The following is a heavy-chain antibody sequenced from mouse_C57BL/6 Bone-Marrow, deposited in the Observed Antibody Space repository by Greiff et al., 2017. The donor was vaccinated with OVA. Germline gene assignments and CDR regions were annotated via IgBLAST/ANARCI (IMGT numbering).Heavy chain of an antibody. CDR3: AIYYGRVPWYFDV. CDR1: GYAFTNYL. CDR2: INPGSGGT. V-gene: IGHV1-54*01. D-gene: IGHD1-1*01. J-gene: IGHJ1*03. Sequence: QVQLQQSGAELVRPGTSVKVSCKASGYAFTNYLIEWVKQRPGQGLEWIGVINPGSGGTNYNEKFKGKATLTADKSSSTAYMQLSSLTSEDSAVYFCAIYYGRVPWYFDVWGTGTTVTVSS.